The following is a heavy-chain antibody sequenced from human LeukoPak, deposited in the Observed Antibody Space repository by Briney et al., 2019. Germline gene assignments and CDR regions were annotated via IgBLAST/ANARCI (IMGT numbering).Heavy chain of an antibody. CDR1: GFTFSSYA. D-gene: IGHD6-13*01. Sequence: PGGSLRLSCAASGFTFSSYAMSWVRQAPGKGLEWVSAISGSGGSTYYADSVKGRFTISTDNSKNTLYLQMNSLRAEDTAVYYCAKVRSPGIAAAGDWGQGTLVTVSS. V-gene: IGHV3-23*01. CDR3: AKVRSPGIAAAGD. CDR2: ISGSGGST. J-gene: IGHJ4*02.